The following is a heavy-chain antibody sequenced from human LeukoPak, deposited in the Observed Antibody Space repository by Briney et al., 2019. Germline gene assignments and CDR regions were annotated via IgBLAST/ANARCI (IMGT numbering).Heavy chain of an antibody. Sequence: SETLSLTCTVSGGSISSSSYYWGWIRQPPGKGLEWIGSIYYSGSTYYNPSLKSRVTISVDTSKNQFSLKLSSVTAADTAVYYCASTNRIAAQGGLYYFDYWGQGTLVTVSS. V-gene: IGHV4-39*07. CDR3: ASTNRIAAQGGLYYFDY. D-gene: IGHD6-13*01. CDR1: GGSISSSSYY. J-gene: IGHJ4*02. CDR2: IYYSGST.